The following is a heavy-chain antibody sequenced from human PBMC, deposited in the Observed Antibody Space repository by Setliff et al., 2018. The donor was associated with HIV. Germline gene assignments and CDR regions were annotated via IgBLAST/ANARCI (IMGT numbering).Heavy chain of an antibody. CDR2: AYISESS. D-gene: IGHD3-22*01. Sequence: PSETLSLTCNVPGGLISSGSYYWSWVRQPAGKGLEWIGRAYISESSHYNPSLKSRVTISVDTSKDQFSLKLNSVTAADTAVYYCVTGVRTSSVDYWGQGTMVTVSS. J-gene: IGHJ4*02. CDR1: GGLISSGSYY. V-gene: IGHV4-61*02. CDR3: VTGVRTSSVDY.